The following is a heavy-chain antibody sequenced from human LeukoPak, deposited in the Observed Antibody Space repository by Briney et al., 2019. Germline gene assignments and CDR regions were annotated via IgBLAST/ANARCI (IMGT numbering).Heavy chain of an antibody. V-gene: IGHV4-30-2*01. CDR3: ARFSPRAMGNYLDF. Sequence: SQTLSLTCAVSGGSISSGSYPWSWIRQPPGKGLEWIGYIYPRGSTYYNPSLKSRVILSLDKSANQFSLNLSSVTAADTAVYYCARFSPRAMGNYLDFWGQGTLVTVSS. J-gene: IGHJ4*02. D-gene: IGHD7-27*01. CDR2: IYPRGST. CDR1: GGSISSGSYP.